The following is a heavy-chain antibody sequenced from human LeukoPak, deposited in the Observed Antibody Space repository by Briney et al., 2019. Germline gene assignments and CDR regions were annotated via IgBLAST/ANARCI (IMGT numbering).Heavy chain of an antibody. J-gene: IGHJ4*02. D-gene: IGHD3-10*01. CDR1: GGSISSYY. CDR3: ARSHGGN. Sequence: SETLSLTCTVSGGSISSYYWSWIRQPPGKGLEWIGLSHYSGTTYYNPSLQSRVTISIDTSKNQFSLNLSSVTVADTAVYYCARSHGGNWGQGTLVTVSS. V-gene: IGHV4-59*12. CDR2: SHYSGTT.